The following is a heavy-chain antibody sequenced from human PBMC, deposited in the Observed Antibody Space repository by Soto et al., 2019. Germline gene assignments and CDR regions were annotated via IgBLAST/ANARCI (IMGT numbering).Heavy chain of an antibody. Sequence: GSLILCDSATGVTFNSFDMDCVRQAPGKGLEYVSAISSNGGSTYYADSVKGRFTISRDNSKNTLYLQMSSLRAEDTAVYYCVTYYYDSSGHANSVYWGQGTLVTVSS. CDR2: ISSNGGST. V-gene: IGHV3-64D*06. CDR1: GVTFNSFD. D-gene: IGHD3-22*01. J-gene: IGHJ4*02. CDR3: VTYYYDSSGHANSVY.